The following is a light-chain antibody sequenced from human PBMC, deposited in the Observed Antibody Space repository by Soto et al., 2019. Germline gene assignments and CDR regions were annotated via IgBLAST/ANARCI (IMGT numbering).Light chain of an antibody. CDR3: QEYSSYTWT. Sequence: DIQMTQSPSTLSSSVGDIVTITCRASQSISNWLAWYQQKAGKVPKLLIYDASTLASGVPSRFSGSGSGTEFTLTISSLQPDDFATFYCQEYSSYTWTFGHGTKVDI. CDR1: QSISNW. J-gene: IGKJ1*01. CDR2: DAS. V-gene: IGKV1-5*01.